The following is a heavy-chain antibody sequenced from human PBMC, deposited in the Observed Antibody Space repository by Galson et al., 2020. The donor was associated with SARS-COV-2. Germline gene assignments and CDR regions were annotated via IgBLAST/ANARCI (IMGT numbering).Heavy chain of an antibody. CDR1: GFTFSSYS. CDR2: ISSSSSTI. J-gene: IGHJ6*03. Sequence: GGSLRLSCAASGFTFSSYSMNWVRQAPGKGLEWVSYISSSSSTIYYADSVKGRFTISRDNAKNSLYLQMNSLRAEDTAVYYCARDVATVTTVLNYYYYYDMDVWGKGTTVTVSS. V-gene: IGHV3-48*01. D-gene: IGHD4-4*01. CDR3: ARDVATVTTVLNYYYYYDMDV.